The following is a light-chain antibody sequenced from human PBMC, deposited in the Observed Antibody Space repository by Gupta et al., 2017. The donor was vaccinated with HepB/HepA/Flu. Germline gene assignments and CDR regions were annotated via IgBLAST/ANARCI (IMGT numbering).Light chain of an antibody. V-gene: IGLV1-47*01. CDR3: AAWDDSLSGPV. CDR1: SSNIGSHY. Sequence: QSALTQPPSASGTPGQRVTISCSGSSSNIGSHYLYWYQKLPGTAPKVLIYRNNQRPSGVPDRFSGSKSGTSASLAISGRRSEDEADYYCAAWDDSLSGPVFGGGTKLTVL. CDR2: RNN. J-gene: IGLJ2*01.